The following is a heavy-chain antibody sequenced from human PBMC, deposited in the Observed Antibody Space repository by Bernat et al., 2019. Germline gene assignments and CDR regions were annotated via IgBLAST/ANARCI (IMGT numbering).Heavy chain of an antibody. CDR2: IRSKAYGGTT. J-gene: IGHJ4*02. CDR1: GFTFGDYA. D-gene: IGHD3-9*01. V-gene: IGHV3-49*04. Sequence: EVQLVESGGGLVQPGRSLRLSCTASGFTFGDYAMSWVRQAPGKGLEWVGFIRSKAYGGTTEYAASVKGRFTISRDDSTSIAYLQMNSLKTEDTAVYYCTRTILRYFDWFLSFDYWGQGTLVTVSS. CDR3: TRTILRYFDWFLSFDY.